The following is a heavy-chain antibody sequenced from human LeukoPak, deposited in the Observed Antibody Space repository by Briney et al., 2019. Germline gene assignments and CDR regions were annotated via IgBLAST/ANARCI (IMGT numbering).Heavy chain of an antibody. V-gene: IGHV3-23*01. CDR3: AKGPPQRLDAFDI. Sequence: GGSLRLSCAASGFTFSSYAMSWVRQAPGKGLEWVSGISGSGGSTYYPASVKGRFTISRDNSKNTLYLQMNSLRADDTAVYYCAKGPPQRLDAFDIWGQGTMVTVSS. CDR1: GFTFSSYA. J-gene: IGHJ3*02. CDR2: ISGSGGST.